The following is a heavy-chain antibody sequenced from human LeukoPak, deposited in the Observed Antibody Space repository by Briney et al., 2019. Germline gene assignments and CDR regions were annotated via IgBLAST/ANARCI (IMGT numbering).Heavy chain of an antibody. J-gene: IGHJ5*02. CDR2: INPDSGGT. CDR3: ARGGPPKTWIQLWGWFDP. V-gene: IGHV1-2*02. Sequence: ASVKVSCKASGNTFTGYYMHWVRQAPGQGLEWMGWINPDSGGTNYAEKFQGRATMTRDTSISTAYMELSRLRSDDTAVYYCARGGPPKTWIQLWGWFDPWGQGTLVTVSS. CDR1: GNTFTGYY. D-gene: IGHD5-18*01.